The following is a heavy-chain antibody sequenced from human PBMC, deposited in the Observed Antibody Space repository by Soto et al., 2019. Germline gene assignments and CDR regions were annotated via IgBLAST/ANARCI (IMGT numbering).Heavy chain of an antibody. V-gene: IGHV3-15*01. CDR3: TTDCEWERLGGADY. CDR1: GFTFSNAW. CDR2: IKSKTDGGTT. Sequence: EVQLVESGGGLVKPGGSLRLSCAASGFTFSNAWMSWVRQAPGKGLEWVGRIKSKTDGGTTDYAAPVKGRFTISRDDSKNTLYLQMNSLKTEDTAVYYCTTDCEWERLGGADYWGQGTLVTVSS. D-gene: IGHD1-26*01. J-gene: IGHJ4*02.